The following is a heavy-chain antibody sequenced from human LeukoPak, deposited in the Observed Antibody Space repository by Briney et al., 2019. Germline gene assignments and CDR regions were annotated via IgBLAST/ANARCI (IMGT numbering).Heavy chain of an antibody. D-gene: IGHD5-24*01. CDR1: GGSMSSYY. CDR2: IYYSGST. CDR3: ARGARAGYNLEPFDY. Sequence: SETLSLTCTVSGGSMSSYYWSWIRQPPGKGLEWIGYIYYSGSTKYNPSLKSRVTISVDTSKNQFSLKLSPVAAADTAVYYCARGARAGYNLEPFDYWGQGTLVTASS. J-gene: IGHJ4*02. V-gene: IGHV4-59*08.